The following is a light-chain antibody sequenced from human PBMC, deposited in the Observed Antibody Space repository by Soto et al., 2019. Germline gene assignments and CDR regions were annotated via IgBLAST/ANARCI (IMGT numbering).Light chain of an antibody. J-gene: IGKJ1*01. CDR3: QQYVSSPRT. Sequence: IVLTQSPGTLSLSPGERATLSFRASQSVSSSYLAWYQQKPGQAPRLLIYGASSRATGIPDRFSGSGSGTDFTLTISRLEPEDFAVYYCQQYVSSPRTCGQGTKVDI. CDR1: QSVSSSY. V-gene: IGKV3-20*01. CDR2: GAS.